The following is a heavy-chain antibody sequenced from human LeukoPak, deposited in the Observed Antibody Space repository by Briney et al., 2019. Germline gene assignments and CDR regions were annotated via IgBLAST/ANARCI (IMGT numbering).Heavy chain of an antibody. CDR1: GYTFTSYG. CDR2: ISAYNGNT. D-gene: IGHD4-17*01. V-gene: IGHV1-18*01. Sequence: ASVKVPCKASGYTFTSYGISWVRQAPGQGLEWMGWISAYNGNTNYAQKLQGRVTMTTDTSTSTAYMELRSLRSDDTAVYYCARVSGADYYYYYGMDVWGQGTTVTVSS. J-gene: IGHJ6*02. CDR3: ARVSGADYYYYYGMDV.